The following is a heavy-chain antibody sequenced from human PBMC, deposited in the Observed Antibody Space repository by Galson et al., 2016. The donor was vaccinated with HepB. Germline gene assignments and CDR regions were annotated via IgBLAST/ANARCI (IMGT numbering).Heavy chain of an antibody. V-gene: IGHV5-51*01. Sequence: QSGAEVKKPGESLKISCNGSGYHFAGYWIGWVRQLPGKGLECMGIIFPDDSDTRYSPSFQGQVTISADTSISTAYLQWSSLKASDNAMYYCARQDGFGFDYWGQGTLVTVSS. CDR2: IFPDDSDT. CDR3: ARQDGFGFDY. CDR1: GYHFAGYW. J-gene: IGHJ4*02. D-gene: IGHD3-16*01.